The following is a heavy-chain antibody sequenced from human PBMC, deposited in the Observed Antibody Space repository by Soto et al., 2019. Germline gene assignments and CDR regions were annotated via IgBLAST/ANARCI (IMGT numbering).Heavy chain of an antibody. CDR3: ARGKYYDFWSGYYGDYYYYGMDV. J-gene: IGHJ6*02. CDR2: INYSETA. V-gene: IGHV4-34*01. Sequence: PSETLSLTCAVYGGSFSDYYWNWFRQSPGKALEWIGEINYSETANYSPSLKRRLTISVDTSKNQFSLKLSSVTAADTAVYYCARGKYYDFWSGYYGDYYYYGMDVWGQGTTVTVSS. CDR1: GGSFSDYY. D-gene: IGHD3-3*01.